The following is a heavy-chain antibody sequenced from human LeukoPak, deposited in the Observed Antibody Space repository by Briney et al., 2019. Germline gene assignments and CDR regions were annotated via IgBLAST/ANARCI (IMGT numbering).Heavy chain of an antibody. CDR3: AKERTYYDFWSGYGFCAFDI. V-gene: IGHV1-2*02. J-gene: IGHJ3*02. CDR1: GYTFTSYG. Sequence: GASVKVSCKASGYTFTSYGISWVRQAPGQGLEWMGWINPNSGGTNYAQKFQGRVTMTRDTSISTAYMELSRLRSDDTAVYYCAKERTYYDFWSGYGFCAFDIWGQGTMVTVSS. CDR2: INPNSGGT. D-gene: IGHD3-3*01.